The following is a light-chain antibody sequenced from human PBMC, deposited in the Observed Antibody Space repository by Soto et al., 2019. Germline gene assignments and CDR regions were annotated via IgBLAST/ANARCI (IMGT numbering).Light chain of an antibody. J-gene: IGLJ1*01. CDR2: QDN. V-gene: IGLV6-57*01. CDR1: SGSIASNF. Sequence: NFMLTQPHSVSESPGKTVTISCTRSSGSIASNFVQWSQQRPGSSPTTVIYQDNQRPSGVPHRFSGSIDRSSNSASLTISGLRTEDEADYYCQSYDESSHVFRTGTKVTVL. CDR3: QSYDESSHV.